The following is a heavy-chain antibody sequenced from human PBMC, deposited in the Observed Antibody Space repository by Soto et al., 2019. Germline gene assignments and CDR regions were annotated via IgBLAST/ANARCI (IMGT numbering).Heavy chain of an antibody. CDR2: INAGNGNT. CDR1: GYTFTSYA. D-gene: IGHD3-10*01. J-gene: IGHJ6*03. CDR3: ARESGGSGSREFYYYYYMDV. Sequence: QVQLVQSGAEVKKPGASVKVSCKASGYTFTSYAMYWVRQAPGQRLEWMGWINAGNGNTKYSQKFQGRVTITRDTSASTAYMELSSLRSEDTAVYYCARESGGSGSREFYYYYYMDVWGKGTTVTVSS. V-gene: IGHV1-3*01.